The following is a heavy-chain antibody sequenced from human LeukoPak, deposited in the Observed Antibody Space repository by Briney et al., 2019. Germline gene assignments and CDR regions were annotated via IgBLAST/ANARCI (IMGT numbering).Heavy chain of an antibody. Sequence: KPGGSLRLSCAASGFTFSSYSMNWVRQAPGKGLEWVSSISSSSSYIYYADSVKGRFTISRDNAKNSLYLQMNSLRAEDTAVYYCARDPSGYSYGQPGTNYYDSSGYEYYFDYWGQGTLVTVSS. J-gene: IGHJ4*02. CDR2: ISSSSSYI. V-gene: IGHV3-21*01. D-gene: IGHD3-22*01. CDR3: ARDPSGYSYGQPGTNYYDSSGYEYYFDY. CDR1: GFTFSSYS.